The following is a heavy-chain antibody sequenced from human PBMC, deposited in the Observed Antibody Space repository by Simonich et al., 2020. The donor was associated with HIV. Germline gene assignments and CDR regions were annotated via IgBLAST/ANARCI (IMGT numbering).Heavy chain of an antibody. J-gene: IGHJ4*02. V-gene: IGHV1-18*01. CDR1: GYTFSNYG. CDR3: ARGDPFLDY. Sequence: QVQLVQSGAEVEKPGASVKVSCKASGYTFSNYGITWVRQAPGPGPEYMGGIRTYNGDTNYEQKDRGRVTMTTDTSTSTAYMELRSRRSDDTAVYYCARGDPFLDYWGQGALVTVSS. CDR2: IRTYNGDT.